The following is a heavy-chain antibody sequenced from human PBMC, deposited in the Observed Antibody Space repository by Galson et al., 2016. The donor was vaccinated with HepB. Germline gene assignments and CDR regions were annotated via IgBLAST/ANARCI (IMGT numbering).Heavy chain of an antibody. D-gene: IGHD3-22*01. Sequence: SVKVSCKASGYTFTAYYIHWVRQAPGQGLEWVGWINPNSAATDYAQNFQGWVTMTRDMSISTAYLELSSLRSDATAVYYCARSYDRSGYYFGALGDWGQGTLVTVSS. CDR3: ARSYDRSGYYFGALGD. J-gene: IGHJ4*02. V-gene: IGHV1-2*04. CDR2: INPNSAAT. CDR1: GYTFTAYY.